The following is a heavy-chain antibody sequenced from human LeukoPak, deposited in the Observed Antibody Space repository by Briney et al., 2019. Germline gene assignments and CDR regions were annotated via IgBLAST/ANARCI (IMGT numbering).Heavy chain of an antibody. D-gene: IGHD3-10*01. CDR1: GFSFSSYA. J-gene: IGHJ4*02. Sequence: PRGSLRLSCAASGFSFSSYAMSWVRQAPGKGLEWVSAISGSGDSTYYADSVKGRFTISRDNSKNTLYLQMNSLRAEDTAVYYCAKDSSRGVISPHDYWGQGTLVTVSS. V-gene: IGHV3-23*01. CDR2: ISGSGDST. CDR3: AKDSSRGVISPHDY.